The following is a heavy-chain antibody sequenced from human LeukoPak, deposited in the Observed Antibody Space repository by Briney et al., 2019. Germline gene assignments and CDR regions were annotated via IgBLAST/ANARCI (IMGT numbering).Heavy chain of an antibody. J-gene: IGHJ6*03. CDR3: ARASDYSRYYYYMDV. Sequence: SETLSLTCAVYGGSFSGYYWSWIRQPPGKGLEWIGEINHSGSTIYNPSLKSRVTISVDTSKNQFSLKLSSVTAADTAVYYCARASDYSRYYYYMDVWGKGTTVTVSS. D-gene: IGHD4-11*01. CDR2: INHSGST. CDR1: GGSFSGYY. V-gene: IGHV4-34*01.